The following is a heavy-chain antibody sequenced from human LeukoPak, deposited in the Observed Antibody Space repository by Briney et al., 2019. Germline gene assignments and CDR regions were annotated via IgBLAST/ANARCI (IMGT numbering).Heavy chain of an antibody. V-gene: IGHV4-30-4*01. CDR2: IYYSGST. J-gene: IGHJ3*02. CDR3: ARVEICSSTSCPDLAFDI. Sequence: SETLSLTCTVSGGSISSGDYYWSWIRQPPGKGLEWIGYIYYSGSTYYNPSLKSRVTISVDTSKNQFSLKLSSVTAADTAVYYCARVEICSSTSCPDLAFDIWGQGTMVTVSS. CDR1: GGSISSGDYY. D-gene: IGHD2-2*01.